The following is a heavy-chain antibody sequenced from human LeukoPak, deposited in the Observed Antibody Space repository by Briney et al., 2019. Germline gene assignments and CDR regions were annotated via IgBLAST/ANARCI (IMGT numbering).Heavy chain of an antibody. CDR3: ANLCGGVTTYDY. CDR1: GSTFGNYW. J-gene: IGHJ4*02. Sequence: GRCLRLSCAASGSTFGNYWMSWVRQPARGGLQWVASMKGDGSHIYYVDSVKGRFIISRDNARNSPYMQVSSLIGAHPAISFCANLCGGVTTYDYWGQGAQVTVSS. V-gene: IGHV3-7*01. CDR2: MKGDGSHI. D-gene: IGHD2-8*02.